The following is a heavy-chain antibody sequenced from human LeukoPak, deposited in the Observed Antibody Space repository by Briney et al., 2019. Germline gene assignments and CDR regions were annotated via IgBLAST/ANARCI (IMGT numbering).Heavy chain of an antibody. D-gene: IGHD6-19*01. J-gene: IGHJ6*02. Sequence: GGSLRLSCAASGFTFSSYDMHWVRQATGKGLEWVSAIGTAGDTYYTGSVKGRFTISRENAKNSLYLQMNSLRAGDTAVYYCARALAVAGTYYYGMDVWGQGTTVTVSS. CDR1: GFTFSSYD. CDR2: IGTAGDT. CDR3: ARALAVAGTYYYGMDV. V-gene: IGHV3-13*04.